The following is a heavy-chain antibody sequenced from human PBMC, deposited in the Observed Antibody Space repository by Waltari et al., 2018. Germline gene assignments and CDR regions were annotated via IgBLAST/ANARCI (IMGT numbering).Heavy chain of an antibody. CDR2: INHNSGDT. J-gene: IGHJ5*02. D-gene: IGHD2-2*01. V-gene: IGHV1-2*06. CDR1: GYSLTSYY. Sequence: QVELVQSGAEVRKPGASVQVSCKAAGYSLTSYYLHWVRQAPGLGLEWMGRINHNSGDTNSAPKFQGRVTLTRDTSVNTAFLELRSLTSDDTAVYFCARESAFSTSWYPGFDPWGQGTLVTVAS. CDR3: ARESAFSTSWYPGFDP.